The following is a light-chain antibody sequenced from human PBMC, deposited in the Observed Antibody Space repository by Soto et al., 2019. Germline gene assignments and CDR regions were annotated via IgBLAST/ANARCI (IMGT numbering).Light chain of an antibody. V-gene: IGLV2-14*01. CDR2: DVS. Sequence: QSALTQPASVSGSPGQSITISCTGTSSDVGAYDFVSWYQQHPGKAPKLMIYDVSNRPSGVSDRFSGSKSGNTASLTISGLLAEDEADYYCTSYTSSNTLYVFGTGTKVTVL. CDR3: TSYTSSNTLYV. J-gene: IGLJ1*01. CDR1: SSDVGAYDF.